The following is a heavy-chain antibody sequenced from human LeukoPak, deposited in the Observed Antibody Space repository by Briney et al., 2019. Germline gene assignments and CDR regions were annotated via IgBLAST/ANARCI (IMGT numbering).Heavy chain of an antibody. V-gene: IGHV1-24*01. D-gene: IGHD5-18*01. Sequence: ASVKVSCKVSGYTLTELSMHWVRQAPGKGLEWMGGFDPEDGETIYAQKFQGRVTMTEDTSTDTAYMELSSLRSEDTAVYYCATGRYGYGYFDYWGQGTLVTVSS. CDR2: FDPEDGET. CDR1: GYTLTELS. J-gene: IGHJ4*02. CDR3: ATGRYGYGYFDY.